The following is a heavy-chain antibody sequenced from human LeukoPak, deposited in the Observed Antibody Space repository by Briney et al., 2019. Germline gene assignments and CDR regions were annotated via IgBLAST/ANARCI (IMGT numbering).Heavy chain of an antibody. D-gene: IGHD5-24*01. CDR3: ARGIEMSTVVPFDP. V-gene: IGHV4-59*01. J-gene: IGHJ5*02. CDR2: IYYSGST. Sequence: PSGTLSLTCTVSGGPIRSYYWSWIRQPPGKGLEWIGYIYYSGSTNYNPSLKSRVTMSVETAHNQVSLKLSSVTAADTAVYYCARGIEMSTVVPFDPWGQGTLVTVSS. CDR1: GGPIRSYY.